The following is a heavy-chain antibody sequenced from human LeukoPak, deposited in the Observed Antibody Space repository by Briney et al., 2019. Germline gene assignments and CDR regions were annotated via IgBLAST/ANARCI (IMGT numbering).Heavy chain of an antibody. D-gene: IGHD1-26*01. CDR3: ARLVSGVGGTPGGNWFDP. CDR1: GDSVSNSRVY. Sequence: SETLSLTCSVSGDSVSNSRVYWGCIRQTPGEGRGWIGSVFNNGRTYYKSSPESRVTISVDTTKNQFSLKLTSVTAADKAVYYCARLVSGVGGTPGGNWFDPWGQGSLVSVSS. J-gene: IGHJ5*02. V-gene: IGHV4-39*07. CDR2: VFNNGRT.